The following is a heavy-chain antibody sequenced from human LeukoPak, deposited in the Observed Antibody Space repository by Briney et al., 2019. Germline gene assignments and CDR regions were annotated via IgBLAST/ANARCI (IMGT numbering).Heavy chain of an antibody. CDR3: ARDSYSRSSGWYGVGNFDY. V-gene: IGHV4-39*07. CDR2: IYYSGST. Sequence: PSETLSLTCTVSGGSISSSSYYWGWIRQPTGKGLEWIGSIYYSGSTYYNPSLKSRVTISVDTSKNQFSLKLSSVTAADTAVYYCARDSYSRSSGWYGVGNFDYWGQGTLVTVSS. J-gene: IGHJ4*02. CDR1: GGSISSSSYY. D-gene: IGHD6-19*01.